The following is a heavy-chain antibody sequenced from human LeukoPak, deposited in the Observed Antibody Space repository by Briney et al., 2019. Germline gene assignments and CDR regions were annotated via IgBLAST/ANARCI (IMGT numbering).Heavy chain of an antibody. J-gene: IGHJ3*02. V-gene: IGHV1-45*02. Sequence: SVKVSCKASGYTFTYRYLHWVRQAPGQALEWMGWITPFNGNTNYAQKFQDRVTITRDRSMSTAYMELSSLRSEDTAMYYCASRAGYTDAFDIWGQGTMVTVSS. CDR2: ITPFNGNT. CDR1: GYTFTYRY. D-gene: IGHD5-18*01. CDR3: ASRAGYTDAFDI.